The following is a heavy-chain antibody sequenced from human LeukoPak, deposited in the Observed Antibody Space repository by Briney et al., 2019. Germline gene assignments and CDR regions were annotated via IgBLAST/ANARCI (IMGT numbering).Heavy chain of an antibody. CDR1: GDSISTYY. J-gene: IGHJ4*02. CDR2: IYYRVTS. D-gene: IGHD3-10*01. CDR3: ARAVGGDGSGSL. Sequence: SEALSLTCTVSGDSISTYYWSWIRQPPGKGLEWIGYIYYRVTSDYNPSLKSRVTMSVDMSTRQISLKLSSVTAADTAVYYCARAVGGDGSGSLWGPGTLVTVSS. V-gene: IGHV4-59*01.